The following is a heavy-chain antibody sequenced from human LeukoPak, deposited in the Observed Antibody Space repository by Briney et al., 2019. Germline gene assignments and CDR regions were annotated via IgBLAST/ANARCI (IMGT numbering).Heavy chain of an antibody. CDR3: ARGRNWNDGGYGPFDI. CDR2: IRYDGSNK. D-gene: IGHD1-1*01. Sequence: GRSLRLSCAASRFSFSSYGMHWVRQAPGKGLEWVAFIRYDGSNKYYADSVKGRFTISRDNSKNTLYLQMNSLRAEDTAVYYCARGRNWNDGGYGPFDIWGQGTLVTVSS. V-gene: IGHV3-33*08. CDR1: RFSFSSYG. J-gene: IGHJ3*02.